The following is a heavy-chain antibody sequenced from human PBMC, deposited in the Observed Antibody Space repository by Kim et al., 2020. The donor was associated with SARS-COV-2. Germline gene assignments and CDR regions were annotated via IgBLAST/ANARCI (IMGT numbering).Heavy chain of an antibody. CDR1: GGSISSGGYY. V-gene: IGHV4-31*03. CDR2: IYYSGST. D-gene: IGHD1-7*01. J-gene: IGHJ2*01. Sequence: SETLSLTCTVSGGSISSGGYYWSWIRQHPGKGLEWIGYIYYSGSTYYNPSLKSRVSISVDTSKNQFSLKLSSLTAADTAVYYCARANLPDWYFDLWGRGTLVTVSS. CDR3: ARANLPDWYFDL.